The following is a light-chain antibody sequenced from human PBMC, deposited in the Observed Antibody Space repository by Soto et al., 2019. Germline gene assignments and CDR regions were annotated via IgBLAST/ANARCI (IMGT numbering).Light chain of an antibody. Sequence: DIQMTQSPSSLSASVGDRVTITCRASQDINNYLNWYQQKPGKAPKLLIYDASSLEAGVPSSFSESGSGTDFTFTINNLQPEDIAIYYCQQYDNLPWTFGQGTKVEIK. V-gene: IGKV1-33*01. CDR3: QQYDNLPWT. CDR1: QDINNY. CDR2: DAS. J-gene: IGKJ1*01.